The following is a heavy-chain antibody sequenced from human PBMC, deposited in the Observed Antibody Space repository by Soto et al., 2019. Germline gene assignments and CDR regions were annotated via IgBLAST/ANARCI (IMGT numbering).Heavy chain of an antibody. CDR3: AKARRAGGAEY. D-gene: IGHD3-10*01. J-gene: IGHJ4*02. CDR1: GFTFNNYV. CDR2: INGVGGGT. Sequence: EVQILESGGGLVQPWGSLRLSCAASGFTFNNYVMNWFRQAPGRGLEWVSSINGVGGGTYYADSVKGRFTISRDNSMDTLYLQMDSLRVEDTAVYYCAKARRAGGAEYWGQGTLVTFSS. V-gene: IGHV3-23*01.